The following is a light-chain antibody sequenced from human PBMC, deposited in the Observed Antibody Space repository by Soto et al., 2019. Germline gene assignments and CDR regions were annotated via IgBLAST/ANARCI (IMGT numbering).Light chain of an antibody. CDR2: DAS. V-gene: IGKV1-5*01. CDR1: QSISSW. Sequence: DIQMTQSPSTLSASVGDRVTITCRASQSISSWLAWYQQKPGKAPKLLIYDASSLESGVPSRFSGSGSGTEFTLTLSNLQPDDFATYYCQQYNSYRTFGQGTKVDIK. CDR3: QQYNSYRT. J-gene: IGKJ1*01.